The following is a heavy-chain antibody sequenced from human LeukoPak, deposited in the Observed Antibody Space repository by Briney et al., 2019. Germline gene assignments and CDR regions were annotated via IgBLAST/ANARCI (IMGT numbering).Heavy chain of an antibody. Sequence: SETLSLTCTVSGGSISSGSYYWSWIRQPAGKGLEWIGRIYTSGSTNYNPSLKSRVTISVDTSKNQFSLKLSSVTAADTAVYYCARDAYSSGWYDWFDPWGQGTLVTVSS. CDR3: ARDAYSSGWYDWFDP. CDR2: IYTSGST. J-gene: IGHJ5*02. V-gene: IGHV4-61*02. CDR1: GGSISSGSYY. D-gene: IGHD6-19*01.